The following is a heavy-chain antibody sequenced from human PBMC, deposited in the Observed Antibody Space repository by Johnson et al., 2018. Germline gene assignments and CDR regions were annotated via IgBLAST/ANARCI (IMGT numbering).Heavy chain of an antibody. CDR3: ARAPEYSSRDHYYYGMDV. Sequence: QVQLQQSGPGLVKPSQTLSLTCAISGDSVSRNSAAWNWIRQSPSRGLEWLGRTYYRSKWYNDYAVSVKSRITINPDTSKNQFSLQLNSVTPEETAVYYSARAPEYSSRDHYYYGMDVWGQGTTVTVSS. D-gene: IGHD6-6*01. J-gene: IGHJ6*02. CDR1: GDSVSRNSAA. CDR2: TYYRSKWYN. V-gene: IGHV6-1*01.